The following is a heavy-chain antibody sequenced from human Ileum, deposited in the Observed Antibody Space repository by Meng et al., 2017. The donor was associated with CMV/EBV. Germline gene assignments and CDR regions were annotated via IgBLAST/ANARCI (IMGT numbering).Heavy chain of an antibody. CDR1: GFTFSTYS. V-gene: IGHV3-21*01. D-gene: IGHD1-26*01. J-gene: IGHJ4*02. CDR3: ARGQIVGATSGYNDY. Sequence: GESLKISCTVSGFTFSTYSMNWVRQAPGKGLEWVSSISSTGGYIYYADSVKGRFTISRDNAKTSLYLQMNSLRAGDTAVYYCARGQIVGATSGYNDYWGQGTLVTVSS. CDR2: ISSTGGYI.